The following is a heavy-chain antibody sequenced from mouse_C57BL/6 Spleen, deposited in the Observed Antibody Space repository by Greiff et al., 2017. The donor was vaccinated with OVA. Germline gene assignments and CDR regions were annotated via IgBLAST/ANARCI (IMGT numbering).Heavy chain of an antibody. CDR2: IWSGGST. Sequence: VHLVESGPGLVQPSQSLSITCTVSGFSLTSYGVHWVRQSPGTGLEWLGVIWSGGSTDYNAAFISRLSIIKDNSKSQVFFKMNSLQAYDTAIYYCARSLYSRYSMDYWGQGTSVTVSA. V-gene: IGHV2-2*01. J-gene: IGHJ4*01. CDR1: GFSLTSYG. CDR3: ARSLYSRYSMDY. D-gene: IGHD2-12*01.